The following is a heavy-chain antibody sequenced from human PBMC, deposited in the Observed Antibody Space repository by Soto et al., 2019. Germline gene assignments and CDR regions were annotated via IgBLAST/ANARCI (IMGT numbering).Heavy chain of an antibody. J-gene: IGHJ5*02. D-gene: IGHD1-1*01. CDR1: GFTFSSNW. V-gene: IGHV3-7*01. CDR2: IKQDGSEK. CDR3: ARDGDGYPA. Sequence: EVQLVESGGGLVQPGGSLTLSCAASGFTFSSNWMSWVRQAPGKGLEWVANIKQDGSEKYYADAVKGRFTLSRDNVENSLYLQMNSLRAEDTAVYYCARDGDGYPAWGQGTLVTVSS.